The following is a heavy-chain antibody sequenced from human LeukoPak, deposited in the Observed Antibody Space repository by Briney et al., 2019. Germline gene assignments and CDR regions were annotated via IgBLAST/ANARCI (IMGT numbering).Heavy chain of an antibody. Sequence: GGSLRLSCAASGFTFSSYAMSWVRQAPGKGLEWVSGISASGGNTYYADSVKGRFTISRDNSKNTLYLQMDSLRAEDTAVYYCAKDPDWNLYDRYFDSWGRGTLVTVSS. CDR3: AKDPDWNLYDRYFDS. CDR2: ISASGGNT. D-gene: IGHD1-1*01. J-gene: IGHJ4*02. CDR1: GFTFSSYA. V-gene: IGHV3-23*01.